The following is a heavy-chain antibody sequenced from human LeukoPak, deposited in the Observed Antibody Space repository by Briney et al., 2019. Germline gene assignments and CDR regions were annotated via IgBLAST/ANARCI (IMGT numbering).Heavy chain of an antibody. V-gene: IGHV3-23*01. CDR1: GFTFSSYA. D-gene: IGHD1-1*01. J-gene: IGHJ4*02. CDR3: AKGRSERERGFDY. Sequence: GGSLRLSCAASGFTFSSYAMSWVRQAPGKGLEWASAISGSGGSTYYADSVKGRFTISRDNSKNTLYLQMNSLRAEDTAVYYCAKGRSERERGFDYWGQGTLVTVSS. CDR2: ISGSGGST.